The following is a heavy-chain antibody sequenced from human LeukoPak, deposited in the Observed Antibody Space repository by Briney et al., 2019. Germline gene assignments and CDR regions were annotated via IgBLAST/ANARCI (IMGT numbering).Heavy chain of an antibody. J-gene: IGHJ4*02. V-gene: IGHV4-39*01. D-gene: IGHD3-10*01. CDR2: IYYSGTT. CDR1: GGSFSGYY. Sequence: SETLSLTCAVYGGSFSGYYWGWIWQPPGKGLEWIGSIYYSGTTYYNPSLKSRVTISVDTSKNQFSLKLSSVTAADTALYYCAKHYMGSSYNHGLDSWGQGILVTVSS. CDR3: AKHYMGSSYNHGLDS.